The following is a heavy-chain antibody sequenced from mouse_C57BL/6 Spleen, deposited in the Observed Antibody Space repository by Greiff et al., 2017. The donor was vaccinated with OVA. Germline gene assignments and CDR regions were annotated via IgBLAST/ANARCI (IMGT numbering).Heavy chain of an antibody. J-gene: IGHJ2*01. CDR3: ARSGITTVVAYYFDY. CDR1: GYAFSSSW. CDR2: IYPGDGDT. D-gene: IGHD1-1*01. Sequence: VQLQQSGPELVKPGASVKISCKASGYAFSSSWMNWVKQRPGKGLEWIGRIYPGDGDTNYNGKFKGKATLTADKSSSTAYMQLSSLTSEDSAVYFCARSGITTVVAYYFDYWGQGTTLTVSS. V-gene: IGHV1-82*01.